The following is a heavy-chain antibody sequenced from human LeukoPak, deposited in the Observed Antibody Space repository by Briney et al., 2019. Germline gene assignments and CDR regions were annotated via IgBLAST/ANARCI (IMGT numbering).Heavy chain of an antibody. J-gene: IGHJ5*02. CDR3: ARLPTGYPNWFDT. CDR2: IYYSGST. D-gene: IGHD3-9*01. CDR1: GGSISSGGYY. V-gene: IGHV4-31*03. Sequence: SQTLSLTCTVSGGSISSGGYYWSWIRQHPGKGLEWIGYIYYSGSTYYNPSLKSRVTISVDTSKNQFSLKLSSVTAADTAVYYCARLPTGYPNWFDTWGQGTLVTVSS.